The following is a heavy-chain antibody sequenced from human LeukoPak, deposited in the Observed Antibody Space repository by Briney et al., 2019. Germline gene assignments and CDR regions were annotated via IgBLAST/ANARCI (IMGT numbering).Heavy chain of an antibody. Sequence: GGSLRLSCAASGFTFSSYSMNWVRQAPGKGLEWLSYISSSSSTIYYADSVKGRFTISRDNAKNSLYLQMNSRRAEDTAVYYCASLIAARKSSFDYWGQGTLVTVSS. CDR1: GFTFSSYS. CDR2: ISSSSSTI. V-gene: IGHV3-48*04. D-gene: IGHD6-6*01. J-gene: IGHJ4*02. CDR3: ASLIAARKSSFDY.